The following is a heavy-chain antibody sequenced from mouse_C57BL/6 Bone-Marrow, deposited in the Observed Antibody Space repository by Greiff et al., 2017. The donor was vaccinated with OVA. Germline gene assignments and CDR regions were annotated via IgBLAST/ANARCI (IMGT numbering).Heavy chain of an antibody. CDR2: IDPEDGAT. J-gene: IGHJ3*01. CDR1: GFNIKDYY. Sequence: VQLQQSGAELVRPGASVKLSCTASGFNIKDYYMHWVKQRPEQGLEWIGRIDPEDGATEYAPKFQGKATMTADISSNTAYLQLSSLTSEDTAVYYCTTRDTTVPPFAYWGQGTLVTVSA. D-gene: IGHD1-1*01. V-gene: IGHV14-1*01. CDR3: TTRDTTVPPFAY.